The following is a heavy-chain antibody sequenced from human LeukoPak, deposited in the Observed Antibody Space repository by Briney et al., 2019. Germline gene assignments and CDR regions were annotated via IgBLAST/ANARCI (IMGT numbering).Heavy chain of an antibody. CDR3: ARAVPNDWGDYYYYMDV. V-gene: IGHV1-2*06. CDR2: INPNSGGT. D-gene: IGHD3-16*01. CDR1: GYTFTGYY. J-gene: IGHJ6*03. Sequence: ASLKVSCKASGYTFTGYYMHWVRQAPGQGVEWMGRINPNSGGTNYAQKFQGRVTMTRDTSISTAYMELSRLRSDDTAVYYCARAVPNDWGDYYYYMDVWGKGTTVTVSS.